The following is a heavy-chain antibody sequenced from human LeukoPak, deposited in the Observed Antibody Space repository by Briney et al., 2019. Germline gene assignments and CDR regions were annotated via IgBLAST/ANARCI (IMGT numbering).Heavy chain of an antibody. Sequence: SETLSLTCTVSGGSISSGGYYWSWIRQHPGKGLEWIGYIYYSGSTYYNPSLKSRVTISVDTSKNQFSLKLSSVTAADTAVYYCAVSRKTGTGIAAAYCFDYWGQGTLVTVSS. D-gene: IGHD6-25*01. V-gene: IGHV4-31*03. CDR2: IYYSGST. CDR3: AVSRKTGTGIAAAYCFDY. J-gene: IGHJ4*02. CDR1: GGSISSGGYY.